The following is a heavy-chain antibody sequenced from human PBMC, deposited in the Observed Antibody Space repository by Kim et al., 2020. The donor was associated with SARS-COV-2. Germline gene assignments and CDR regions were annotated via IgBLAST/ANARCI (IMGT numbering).Heavy chain of an antibody. V-gene: IGHV3-33*06. CDR3: AKPLYYYDSSGYYFDY. D-gene: IGHD3-22*01. J-gene: IGHJ4*02. Sequence: GGSLRLSCAASGFTFSSYGMHWVRQAPGKGLEWVAVIWYDGSNKYYADSVKGRFTISRDNSKNTLYLQMNSLRAEDTAVYYCAKPLYYYDSSGYYFDYWGQGTLVTVSS. CDR1: GFTFSSYG. CDR2: IWYDGSNK.